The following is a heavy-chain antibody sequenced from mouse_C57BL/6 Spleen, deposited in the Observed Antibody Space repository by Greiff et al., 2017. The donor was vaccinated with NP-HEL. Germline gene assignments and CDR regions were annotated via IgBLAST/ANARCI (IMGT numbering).Heavy chain of an antibody. Sequence: VQLQQSGAELVKPGASVKISCKASGYAFSSSWMNWVKQRPGKGLEWIGQIYPGDGDTNYNGKFKGKATLTADKSSSTAYMQLSSLTSKDSAVYFCAAGYGYWGQGTTLTVSS. CDR1: GYAFSSSW. CDR3: AAGYGY. D-gene: IGHD3-2*02. CDR2: IYPGDGDT. J-gene: IGHJ2*01. V-gene: IGHV1-80*01.